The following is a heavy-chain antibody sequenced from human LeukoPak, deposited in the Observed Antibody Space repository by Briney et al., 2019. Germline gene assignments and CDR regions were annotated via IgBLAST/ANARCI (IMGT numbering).Heavy chain of an antibody. V-gene: IGHV3-30*03. Sequence: PGRSLRLSCAASGFTFSSYGMHWVRQAPGKGLEWVAVISYDGSNKYYADSVKGRFTISRDNAKNSLYLQMNSLRAEDTAVYYCARDTAGGDYWGQGTLVTVSS. CDR2: ISYDGSNK. D-gene: IGHD5-18*01. J-gene: IGHJ4*02. CDR3: ARDTAGGDY. CDR1: GFTFSSYG.